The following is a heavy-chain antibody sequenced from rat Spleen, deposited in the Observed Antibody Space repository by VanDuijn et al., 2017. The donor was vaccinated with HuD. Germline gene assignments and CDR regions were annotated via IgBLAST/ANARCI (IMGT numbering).Heavy chain of an antibody. J-gene: IGHJ2*01. CDR3: SRTYNSFFDY. CDR2: ISYSGST. Sequence: EIQVQESGPGLVKPSQSLSLTCSVTGYTIISGYDWSWIRKFPGNKMEWMGYISYSGSTNYNPSLKSRISITRDTSKNQFFLQLNSVTTEDAATYYCSRTYNSFFDYWGQGVMVTVSS. D-gene: IGHD1-8*01. V-gene: IGHV3-4*01. CDR1: GYTIISGY.